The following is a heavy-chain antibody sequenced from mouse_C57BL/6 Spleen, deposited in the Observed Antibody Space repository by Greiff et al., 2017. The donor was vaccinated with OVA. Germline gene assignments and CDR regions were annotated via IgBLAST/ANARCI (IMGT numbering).Heavy chain of an antibody. Sequence: VQLQQPGAELVRPGSSVKLSCKASGYTFTSYWMHWVKQRPIQGLEWIGNIDPSDSETHYNQKFKDKATLTVDKSSSTAYMQLSSLTSEDSAVYYCARSGNWDLGCWGQGTTLTVSS. V-gene: IGHV1-52*01. J-gene: IGHJ2*01. CDR1: GYTFTSYW. D-gene: IGHD4-1*01. CDR3: ARSGNWDLGC. CDR2: IDPSDSET.